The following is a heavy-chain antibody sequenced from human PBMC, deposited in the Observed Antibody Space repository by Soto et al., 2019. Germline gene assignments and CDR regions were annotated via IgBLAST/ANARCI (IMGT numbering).Heavy chain of an antibody. CDR1: GYPFDSFD. CDR2: MNPDSGDT. CDR3: VRQPGWVATPGDDY. Sequence: QVQLVQSGAEVKKPGASVKVSCEASGYPFDSFDINWVRQAAAQGLEWMGWMNPDSGDTAVAQWFQDMIIMHRTTSTSTASMALSRLSPDDSAVYFCVRQPGWVATPGDDYWGQGTLVTVSS. J-gene: IGHJ4*02. D-gene: IGHD2-15*01. V-gene: IGHV1-8*01.